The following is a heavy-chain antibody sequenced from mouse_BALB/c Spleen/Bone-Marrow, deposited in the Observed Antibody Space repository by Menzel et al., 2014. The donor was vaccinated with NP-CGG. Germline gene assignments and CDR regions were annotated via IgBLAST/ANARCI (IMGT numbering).Heavy chain of an antibody. CDR3: ARRAYGSYGFPY. D-gene: IGHD1-1*01. Sequence: QVQLQQSAAELARPGASVKMSCKASGYTFSSYTMHWIKQRPGQGLEWIGYINPSSGYTDYNQRFKDKTTLTADKSSTTAYMQLSSLTSEDSAVYYCARRAYGSYGFPYWGQGTLVTVSA. J-gene: IGHJ3*01. CDR1: GYTFSSYT. CDR2: INPSSGYT. V-gene: IGHV1-4*02.